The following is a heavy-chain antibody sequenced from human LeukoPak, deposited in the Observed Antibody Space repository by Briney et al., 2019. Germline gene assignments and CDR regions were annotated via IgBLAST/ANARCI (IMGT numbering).Heavy chain of an antibody. CDR3: ARGGSGSYYRAHQFDY. CDR2: IIPIFGTA. V-gene: IGHV1-69*05. D-gene: IGHD3-10*01. J-gene: IGHJ4*02. Sequence: ASVKVSCKASGGTFSSYAISWVRQATGQGLEWMGGIIPIFGTANYAQKFQGRVTITTDESTSTAYMELSSLRSEDTAVYYCARGGSGSYYRAHQFDYWGQGTLVTVSS. CDR1: GGTFSSYA.